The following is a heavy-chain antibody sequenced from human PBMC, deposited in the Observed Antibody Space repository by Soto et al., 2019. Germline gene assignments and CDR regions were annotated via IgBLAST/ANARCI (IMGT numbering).Heavy chain of an antibody. V-gene: IGHV1-2*02. D-gene: IGHD3-10*01. CDR1: GVTVSSYA. J-gene: IGHJ6*02. Sequence: ASLKVSCKASGVTVSSYAISWVRQSPLQWLEWMGWINPNSGGTNYAQKFQGRVTMTRDTSISTAYMELSRLRSDDTAVYYCARVTMVRYYYYGMDVWGQGTTVTVSS. CDR3: ARVTMVRYYYYGMDV. CDR2: INPNSGGT.